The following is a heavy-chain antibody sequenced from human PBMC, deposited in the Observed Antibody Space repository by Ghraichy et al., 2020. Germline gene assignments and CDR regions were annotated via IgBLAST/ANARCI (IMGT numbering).Heavy chain of an antibody. CDR1: GGSISSSSYY. V-gene: IGHV4-39*01. CDR2: IYYSGST. J-gene: IGHJ5*02. Sequence: SQTLSLTCTVSGGSISSSSYYWGWIRQPPGKGLEWIGSIYYSGSTYYNPSLKSRVTISVDTSKNQFSLKLSSVTAADTAVYYCARRYGDYLYGFDPWGQGTLVTVSS. D-gene: IGHD4-17*01. CDR3: ARRYGDYLYGFDP.